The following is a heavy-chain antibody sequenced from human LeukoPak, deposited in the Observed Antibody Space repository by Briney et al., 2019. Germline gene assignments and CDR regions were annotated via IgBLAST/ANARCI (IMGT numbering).Heavy chain of an antibody. V-gene: IGHV4-34*01. CDR1: GGSISSYY. J-gene: IGHJ6*02. CDR3: ARASPGASETYYYYGMDV. Sequence: KPSETLSLTCTVSGGSISSYYWSWIRQPPGKGLEWIGEINHSGSTNYNPSLKSRVTISVDTSKNQFSLELSSVTAADTAVYYCARASPGASETYYYYGMDVWGQGTTVTVSS. D-gene: IGHD2-2*01. CDR2: INHSGST.